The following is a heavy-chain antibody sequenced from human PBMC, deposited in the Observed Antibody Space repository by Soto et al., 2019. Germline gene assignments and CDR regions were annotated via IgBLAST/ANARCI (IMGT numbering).Heavy chain of an antibody. V-gene: IGHV4-34*01. D-gene: IGHD3-10*01. CDR3: ARDYGGNFSGY. CDR1: GGSFSGYY. J-gene: IGHJ4*02. CDR2: INHSGST. Sequence: QVQLQQWGAGLLKPSETLSLTCAVYGGSFSGYYWSWIRQPPGKGLEWIGEINHSGSTNYNPSLKRRVTISVDTSKNQFSLKLSSVTAADTAVYYCARDYGGNFSGYWGQGTLVTVSS.